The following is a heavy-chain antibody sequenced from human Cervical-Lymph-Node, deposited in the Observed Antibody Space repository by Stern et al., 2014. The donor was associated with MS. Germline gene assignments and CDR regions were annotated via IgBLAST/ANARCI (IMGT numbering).Heavy chain of an antibody. CDR2: ISPTGFTT. D-gene: IGHD2-15*01. V-gene: IGHV1-46*01. J-gene: IGHJ5*02. Sequence: QVQLVQSGADVRKPGASVTVSCKAPGYTFADYYMHWVRQAPGQGLEWMGLISPTGFTTVYAQKFQGRVPLPPDTSTSTVSMDLSSLSSDDTAVYYCAGQYCSGAPCHNWFDPWGQGTLVTVSS. CDR3: AGQYCSGAPCHNWFDP. CDR1: GYTFADYY.